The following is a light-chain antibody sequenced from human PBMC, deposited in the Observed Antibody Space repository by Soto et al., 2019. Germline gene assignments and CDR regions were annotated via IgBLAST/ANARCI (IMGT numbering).Light chain of an antibody. J-gene: IGKJ1*01. CDR1: QSVRTN. V-gene: IGKV3-15*01. CDR2: DAS. CDR3: QHYNNRPPVT. Sequence: EIVMTQSPATLSVSPGERATLSCRASQSVRTNLAWYQQKPGQAPRLLIYDASTRATGIPARFSGSGSGTEFHLTISSLQSEDFAVYYCQHYNNRPPVTFGQGTKVEIK.